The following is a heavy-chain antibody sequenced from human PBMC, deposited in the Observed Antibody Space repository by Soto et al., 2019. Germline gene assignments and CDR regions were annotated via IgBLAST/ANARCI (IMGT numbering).Heavy chain of an antibody. D-gene: IGHD3-3*02. CDR1: GFTFSSYG. J-gene: IGHJ4*02. CDR3: AKDRTPGLVFSHYLHY. CDR2: ISYDGSNK. Sequence: QVQLVESGGGVVQPGRSLRLSCAASGFTFSSYGMHWVRQAPGKGLEWVAVISYDGSNKYYADSVKGRFTISRDNSKNXFYLQMNSLRAEDTAVYYCAKDRTPGLVFSHYLHYWAQGTLVTVSS. V-gene: IGHV3-30*18.